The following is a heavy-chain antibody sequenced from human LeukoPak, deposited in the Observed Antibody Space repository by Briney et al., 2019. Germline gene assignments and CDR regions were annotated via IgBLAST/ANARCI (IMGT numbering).Heavy chain of an antibody. V-gene: IGHV3-21*01. CDR2: ISSSSSYI. D-gene: IGHD4-17*01. CDR3: AREKAVGTVTTIDY. J-gene: IGHJ4*02. Sequence: GRSLRLSCAASGFTFSSYNMNWVRQAPGKGLEWVSSISSSSSYIYYADSVKGRFTISRDNAKNSLYLQMNSLRAEDTAVYYCAREKAVGTVTTIDYWGQGTLVTVSS. CDR1: GFTFSSYN.